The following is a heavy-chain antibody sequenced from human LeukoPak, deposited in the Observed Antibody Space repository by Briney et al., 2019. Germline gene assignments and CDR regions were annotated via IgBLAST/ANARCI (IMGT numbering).Heavy chain of an antibody. Sequence: PGGSLRLSCAASGFTLSSYEMNWVRQAPGKGLEWVSYISSSGDTIYYADSVKGRFTISRDNAKKSLYLQVNSLRAEDTAVYYCARDSTTGHFDYWGQGTLVTVSS. CDR2: ISSSGDTI. D-gene: IGHD1-14*01. CDR3: ARDSTTGHFDY. V-gene: IGHV3-48*03. J-gene: IGHJ4*02. CDR1: GFTLSSYE.